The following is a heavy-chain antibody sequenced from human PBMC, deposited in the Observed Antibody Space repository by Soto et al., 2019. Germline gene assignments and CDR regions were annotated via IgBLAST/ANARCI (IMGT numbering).Heavy chain of an antibody. J-gene: IGHJ6*02. CDR1: GYTFTSYG. D-gene: IGHD2-2*01. CDR3: ARDSLIVVVPAAIRPDYYYYGMDV. CDR2: ISAYNGNT. Sequence: ASGYTFTSYGISWVRQAPGQGLEWMGWISAYNGNTNYAQKLQGRVTMTTDTSTSTAYMELRSLRSDDTAVYYCARDSLIVVVPAAIRPDYYYYGMDVWGQGTTVTVSS. V-gene: IGHV1-18*04.